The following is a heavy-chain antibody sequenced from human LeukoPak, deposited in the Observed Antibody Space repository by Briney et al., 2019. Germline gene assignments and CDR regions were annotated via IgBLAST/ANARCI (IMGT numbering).Heavy chain of an antibody. D-gene: IGHD2-2*01. Sequence: GGSLRLSCTGSGFTFSHYALAWVRQAPGKGLEWLGFIRSQAYGGTIEYAASVKGRFSISRDNSKSIADLQINSLKTEDTAVYYCARGGDFGVPAPLGIDAFDIWGQGTMVTVSS. CDR3: ARGGDFGVPAPLGIDAFDI. CDR2: IRSQAYGGTI. J-gene: IGHJ3*02. V-gene: IGHV3-49*04. CDR1: GFTFSHYA.